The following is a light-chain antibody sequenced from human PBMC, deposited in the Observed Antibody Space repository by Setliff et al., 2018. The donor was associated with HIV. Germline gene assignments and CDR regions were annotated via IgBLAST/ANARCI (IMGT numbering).Light chain of an antibody. CDR3: SSNTSSSPLYV. CDR1: SSDVGDYQS. J-gene: IGLJ1*01. V-gene: IGLV2-14*01. CDR2: EVS. Sequence: QFVLPQPASVSGSPGQSITISCSGISSDVGDYQSVSWYQQHPGKAPKLMIYEVSDRPSGVSNRFSGSKSGNTASLTISRLQAEDEADYFCSSNTSSSPLYVFATGTKVTVL.